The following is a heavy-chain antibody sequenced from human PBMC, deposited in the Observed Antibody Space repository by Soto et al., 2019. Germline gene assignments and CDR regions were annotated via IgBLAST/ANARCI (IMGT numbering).Heavy chain of an antibody. CDR1: GFTFDDYA. V-gene: IGHV3-9*01. Sequence: EVQLVESGGGLVQPGRSLRLSCAASGFTFDDYAMHWVRQAPGKGLEWVSGISWDSGSFGYADSVTGRFTISRDNAKNSLYLQMNSPRTEDTAFYYCAKDLGYGDYEPYGMDVWGQGTPVTVSS. D-gene: IGHD4-17*01. CDR2: ISWDSGSF. CDR3: AKDLGYGDYEPYGMDV. J-gene: IGHJ6*02.